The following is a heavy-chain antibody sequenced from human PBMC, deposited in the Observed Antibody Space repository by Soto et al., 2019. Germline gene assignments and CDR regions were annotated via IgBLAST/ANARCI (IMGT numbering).Heavy chain of an antibody. CDR1: GYTFTSYG. CDR3: ARDYTVTTTSYYYYYMDV. Sequence: QVQLVQSGAEVKKPGASVKVSCKASGYTFTSYGISWVRQAPGQGLEWMGWISAYNGNTNYARKLQGRVTMTTDTSTSTAYMELRSLRSDDTAVYYCARDYTVTTTSYYYYYMDVWGKGTTVTVSS. CDR2: ISAYNGNT. J-gene: IGHJ6*03. D-gene: IGHD4-17*01. V-gene: IGHV1-18*01.